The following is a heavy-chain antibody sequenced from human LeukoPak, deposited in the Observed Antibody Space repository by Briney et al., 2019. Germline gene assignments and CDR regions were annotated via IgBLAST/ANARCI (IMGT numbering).Heavy chain of an antibody. CDR2: IYTSGST. J-gene: IGHJ4*02. V-gene: IGHV4-4*09. CDR1: GGSISSYY. D-gene: IGHD3-22*01. CDR3: ARRYYYDSSGYLFDY. Sequence: PSETLSLTCTVSGGSISSYYWSWIRQPPGKGLEWIGYIYTSGSTNYNPSLKSRVTISVDTSKNQFSLKLSSVTAADTAVYYCARRYYYDSSGYLFDYWGQGTLVTVSS.